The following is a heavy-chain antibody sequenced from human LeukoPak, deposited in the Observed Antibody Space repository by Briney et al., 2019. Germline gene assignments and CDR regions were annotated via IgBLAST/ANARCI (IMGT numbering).Heavy chain of an antibody. CDR2: INPNSGGT. V-gene: IGHV1-2*02. D-gene: IGHD3-16*01. CDR3: ARAPAGRMGYYYYYMDV. J-gene: IGHJ6*03. CDR1: GYTFTGYY. Sequence: GASVKVSCKASGYTFTGYYMHWVRQAPGQGLEWTGWINPNSGGTNYAQKFQGRVTMTRDTSISTAYMELSRLRSDDTAVYYCARAPAGRMGYYYYYMDVWGKGTTATVSS.